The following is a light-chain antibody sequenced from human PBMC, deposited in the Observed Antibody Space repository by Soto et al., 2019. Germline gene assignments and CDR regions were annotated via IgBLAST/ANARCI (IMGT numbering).Light chain of an antibody. V-gene: IGLV3-1*01. J-gene: IGLJ3*02. CDR2: QDS. CDR1: KLGDKY. CDR3: QTWASATVV. Sequence: SYELTQPPSVSVSPGQTASITCSGEKLGDKYACWYQQKPGQSPELVIYQDSQRPSGIPERFSGSNSGNTATLTISGTQAMDEGDYYCQTWASATVVFGGGTQLTVL.